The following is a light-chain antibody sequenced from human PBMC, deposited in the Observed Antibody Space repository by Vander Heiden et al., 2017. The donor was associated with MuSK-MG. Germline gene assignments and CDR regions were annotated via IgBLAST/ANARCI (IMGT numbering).Light chain of an antibody. V-gene: IGKV1-39*01. Sequence: DIQMTQSPSSLSASVGDRVTITCRTTQSIRTYLNWYQQKPGRAPKVLIHAASSLSSGVPSRFSDSGSGTEFTLTISRLQPEDFATYFCQQSDSLPRTFGQGTKVDI. CDR3: QQSDSLPRT. CDR1: QSIRTY. J-gene: IGKJ1*01. CDR2: AAS.